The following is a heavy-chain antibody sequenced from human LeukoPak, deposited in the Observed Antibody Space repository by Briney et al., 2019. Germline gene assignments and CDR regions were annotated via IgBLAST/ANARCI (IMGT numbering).Heavy chain of an antibody. CDR2: IYYSGST. J-gene: IGHJ4*02. D-gene: IGHD3-10*01. CDR3: ARDAYPNYYGSGSYWGY. CDR1: GGSISSYY. V-gene: IGHV4-59*01. Sequence: SETLSLTCTVSGGSISSYYWSWIRQPPGKGLEWIGYIYYSGSTNYNPSLKSRVTISVDTSKNQSSLKLSSVTAADTAVYYCARDAYPNYYGSGSYWGYWGQGTLVTVSS.